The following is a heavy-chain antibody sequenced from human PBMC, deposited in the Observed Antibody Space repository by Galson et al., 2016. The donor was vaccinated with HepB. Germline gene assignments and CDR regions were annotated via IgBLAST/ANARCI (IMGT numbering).Heavy chain of an antibody. V-gene: IGHV4-39*01. Sequence: SETLSLTCTVSGGSISSSSYYWGWIRQPPGKGLEWIGSIYSSGSTYYNPSLKSRVTISVDTSKNQFSLKLSSVTAADTAVYYCARDLLGIWTSNIAAAGVFDYWGQGTLVTVSS. CDR2: IYSSGST. D-gene: IGHD6-13*01. J-gene: IGHJ4*02. CDR1: GGSISSSSYY. CDR3: ARDLLGIWTSNIAAAGVFDY.